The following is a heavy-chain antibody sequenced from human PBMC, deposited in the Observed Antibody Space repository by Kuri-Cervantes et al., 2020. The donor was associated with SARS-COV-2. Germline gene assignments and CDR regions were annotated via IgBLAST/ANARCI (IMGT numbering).Heavy chain of an antibody. D-gene: IGHD3-22*01. V-gene: IGHV4-34*01. CDR2: INQSGGT. Sequence: ESLKISCAVNSGAFRNYYWTWIRQPPGKGLEWIGEINQSGGTNYNPSLKSRVTISVDTSKNHFSLKLSSVTAADTAVYYCARAITMIVASMDVWGQGTTVTVSS. J-gene: IGHJ6*02. CDR1: SGAFRNYY. CDR3: ARAITMIVASMDV.